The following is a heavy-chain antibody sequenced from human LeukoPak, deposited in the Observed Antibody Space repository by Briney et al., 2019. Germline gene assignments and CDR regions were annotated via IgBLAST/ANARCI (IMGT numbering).Heavy chain of an antibody. Sequence: PSETLSLTCTVSGGSISSGDYYWSWIRQPPGKGLEWIGYIYYSGSTYYNPSLKSRVTISVDTSKNQFSLKLSSVTAADTAVYYCARATSWSGYHFLLDYWGQGTLVTVSS. J-gene: IGHJ4*02. V-gene: IGHV4-30-4*08. CDR2: IYYSGST. CDR3: ARATSWSGYHFLLDY. D-gene: IGHD3-3*01. CDR1: GGSISSGDYY.